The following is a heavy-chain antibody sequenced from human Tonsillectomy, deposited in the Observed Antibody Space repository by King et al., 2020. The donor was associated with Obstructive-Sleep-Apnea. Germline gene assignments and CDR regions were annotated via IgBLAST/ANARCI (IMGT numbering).Heavy chain of an antibody. CDR1: VFSLSNSGVG. J-gene: IGHJ4*02. CDR2: FYWVDDK. CDR3: ALYSGSYFDY. V-gene: IGHV2-5*02. D-gene: IGHD1-26*01. Sequence: TLKESGPTLVKPTQTLTLTCTFSVFSLSNSGVGVGFIRQPPGKSLEWLALFYWVDDKRYNPSLKSRPTITKDTSKNQVVLTMTNMDPVDTATYYCALYSGSYFDYWGQGTLVTVSS.